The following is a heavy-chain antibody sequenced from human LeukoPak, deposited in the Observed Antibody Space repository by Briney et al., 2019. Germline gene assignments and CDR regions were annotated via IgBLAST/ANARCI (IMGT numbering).Heavy chain of an antibody. J-gene: IGHJ5*02. CDR1: GFTFSSYE. D-gene: IGHD1-26*01. CDR2: ISSSGSTI. CDR3: AKGAKRVVGATTHWIDP. V-gene: IGHV3-48*03. Sequence: GGSLRLSCAASGFTFSSYEMNWVRQAPGKGLEWVSYISSSGSTIYYADSVKGRFTISRDNSKNTLYLQMNSLRVEDTAVYYCAKGAKRVVGATTHWIDPWGQGTLVTVSS.